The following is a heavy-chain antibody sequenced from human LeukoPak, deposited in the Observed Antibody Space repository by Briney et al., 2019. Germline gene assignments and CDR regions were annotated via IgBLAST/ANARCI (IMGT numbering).Heavy chain of an antibody. CDR3: ARQYQLLYPDY. J-gene: IGHJ4*02. V-gene: IGHV4-38-2*01. CDR2: IYHSGST. D-gene: IGHD2-2*02. Sequence: SETLSLTCAVPGYSINSDYYWGWIRQPPGKGPEWIGRIYHSGSTYYNPSLKSRVTISVDTSTNQFSLKLNSVTAADTAVYYCARQYQLLYPDYWGQGTLVTVSS. CDR1: GYSINSDYY.